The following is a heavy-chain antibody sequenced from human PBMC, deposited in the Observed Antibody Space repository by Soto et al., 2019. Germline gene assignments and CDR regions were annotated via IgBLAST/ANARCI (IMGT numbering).Heavy chain of an antibody. Sequence: QVQLVESGGGVVQPGRSLRLSCAASGFTFSSYGMHWVRQAPGKGLEWVAVISYDGSNKYYADSVKGRFTISRDNSKNSLYLQMNSVSAEDTGVYYWAKAWDIDYWGQGTLVTVSS. CDR2: ISYDGSNK. CDR1: GFTFSSYG. CDR3: AKAWDIDY. J-gene: IGHJ4*02. V-gene: IGHV3-30*18. D-gene: IGHD1-26*01.